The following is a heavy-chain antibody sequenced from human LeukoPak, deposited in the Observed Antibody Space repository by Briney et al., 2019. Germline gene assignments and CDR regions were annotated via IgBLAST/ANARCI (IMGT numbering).Heavy chain of an antibody. CDR1: GGSISSGGYS. J-gene: IGHJ4*02. Sequence: PSETLSLTCAVSGGSISSGGYSWSWIRQPPGKGLEWIGYIYHSGSTYYNPSLKSRVTISVDRSKNQFSLKLSSVTAADTAAYYCARTLHYYDSSGYTYYFDYWGQGTLVTVSS. V-gene: IGHV4-30-2*01. D-gene: IGHD3-22*01. CDR3: ARTLHYYDSSGYTYYFDY. CDR2: IYHSGST.